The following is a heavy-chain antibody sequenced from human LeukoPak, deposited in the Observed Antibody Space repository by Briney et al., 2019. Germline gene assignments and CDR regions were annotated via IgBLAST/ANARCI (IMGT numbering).Heavy chain of an antibody. V-gene: IGHV1-69*01. Sequence: GASVKVSCKASGGTFSSYAISWVRQAPGQGLEWMGGIIPICGTANYAQKFQGRVTITADESTSTAYMELSSLRSEDTAVYYCARDLNGDYRFDYWGQGTLVTVSS. CDR3: ARDLNGDYRFDY. CDR2: IIPICGTA. CDR1: GGTFSSYA. D-gene: IGHD4-17*01. J-gene: IGHJ4*02.